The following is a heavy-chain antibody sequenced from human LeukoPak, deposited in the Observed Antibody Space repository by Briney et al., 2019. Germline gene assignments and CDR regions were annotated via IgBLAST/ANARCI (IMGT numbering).Heavy chain of an antibody. CDR2: IYYSGST. CDR1: GGSISSYY. Sequence: PSETLSLTCTVSGGSISSYYWSWIRQPPGKGLEWIGYIYYSGSTNYNPSLKSRVTISVDTSKNQFSLMLSSVTAADTAVYYCAREITMVRGVRAFDYWGPGTLVTVSS. CDR3: AREITMVRGVRAFDY. V-gene: IGHV4-59*01. J-gene: IGHJ4*02. D-gene: IGHD3-10*01.